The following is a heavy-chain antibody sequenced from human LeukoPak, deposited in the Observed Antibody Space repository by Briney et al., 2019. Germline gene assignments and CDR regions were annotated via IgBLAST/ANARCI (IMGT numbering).Heavy chain of an antibody. CDR3: ARGIVVVPAARYYGMDV. V-gene: IGHV3-33*01. D-gene: IGHD2-2*01. CDR2: IWYDGSNK. CDR1: GFTFSSYG. J-gene: IGHJ6*02. Sequence: GGSLRLSCAASGFTFSSYGMHLVRQAPGKGLEWVAVIWYDGSNKYYADSVKGRFTISRDDSKNTLYLQMNSPRAEDTAVYYCARGIVVVPAARYYGMDVWGQGNTVTVSS.